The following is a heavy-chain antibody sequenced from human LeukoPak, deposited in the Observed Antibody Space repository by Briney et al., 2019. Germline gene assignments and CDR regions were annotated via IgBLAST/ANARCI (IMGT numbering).Heavy chain of an antibody. Sequence: SETLSLTCTVSGGSISSYYWSRIRQPPGKGLEWIGYIYYSGSTNYNPSLKSRVTISVDTSKNQFSLKLSSVTAADTAVYYCARDRGVTILQDYYYYGMDVWGQGTTVTVSS. V-gene: IGHV4-59*01. CDR3: ARDRGVTILQDYYYYGMDV. CDR1: GGSISSYY. D-gene: IGHD4-17*01. CDR2: IYYSGST. J-gene: IGHJ6*02.